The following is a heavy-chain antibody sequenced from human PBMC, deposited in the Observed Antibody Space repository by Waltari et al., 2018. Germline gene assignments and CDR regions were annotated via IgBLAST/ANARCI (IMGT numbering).Heavy chain of an antibody. CDR1: GFIFSSFA. J-gene: IGHJ4*02. V-gene: IGHV3-30*01. Sequence: QVQLVESGGGVVQPGRSLRLSCAASGFIFSSFAMHWVRQAPGKGLEWVAVISYDGNNKYYADSVKGRFTISRDSSKNTLYLHMNSLRAEDTAVYYCARDPLIVGATVFDYWGQGTLVTVSS. CDR2: ISYDGNNK. D-gene: IGHD1-26*01. CDR3: ARDPLIVGATVFDY.